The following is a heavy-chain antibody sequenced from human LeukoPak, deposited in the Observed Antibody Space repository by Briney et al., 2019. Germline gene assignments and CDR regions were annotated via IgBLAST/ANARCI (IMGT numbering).Heavy chain of an antibody. Sequence: GGSLRLSCAASGFTFSSYWMSWVRQAPGKGLEWVANIKQDGNEKYYVDSVKGRFTISRDNAKNSLYLQMNSLRAEDTAVYYCAKENGWELQYDAFDIWGQGTMVTVSS. CDR3: AKENGWELQYDAFDI. CDR2: IKQDGNEK. D-gene: IGHD1-26*01. CDR1: GFTFSSYW. J-gene: IGHJ3*02. V-gene: IGHV3-7*01.